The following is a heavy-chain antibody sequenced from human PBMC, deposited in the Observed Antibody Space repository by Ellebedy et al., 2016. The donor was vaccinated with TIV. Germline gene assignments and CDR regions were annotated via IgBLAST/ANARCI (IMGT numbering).Heavy chain of an antibody. Sequence: MPSETLSLTCAVYGGSFSGYYWSRIRQPPGKGLEWIGEINHSGSTNYNPSLKSRVTISVDTSKNQFSLKLSSVTAADTAVFYCASGFSYGLLDYWGQGTLVAVSS. J-gene: IGHJ4*02. D-gene: IGHD5-18*01. V-gene: IGHV4-34*01. CDR3: ASGFSYGLLDY. CDR1: GGSFSGYY. CDR2: INHSGST.